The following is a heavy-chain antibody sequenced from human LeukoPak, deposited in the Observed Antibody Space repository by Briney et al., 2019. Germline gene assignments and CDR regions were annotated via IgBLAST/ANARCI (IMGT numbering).Heavy chain of an antibody. J-gene: IGHJ6*03. Sequence: SETLSLTCSVSGDSISSHYWSWIRQPPGKGLEGIGYNYNRGSPNYNPSLKSRVTISLDTSKNQFSLKLTSVTAADTAVYYCARGGAYSSGWYAGIRPNMDVWGKGTTVTVSS. D-gene: IGHD6-19*01. V-gene: IGHV4-59*11. CDR1: GDSISSHY. CDR2: NYNRGSP. CDR3: ARGGAYSSGWYAGIRPNMDV.